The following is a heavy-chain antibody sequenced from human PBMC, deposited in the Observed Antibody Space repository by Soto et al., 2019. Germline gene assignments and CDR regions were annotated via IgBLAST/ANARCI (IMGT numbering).Heavy chain of an antibody. J-gene: IGHJ6*02. CDR3: ARAVTMMANDYGMDV. Sequence: SQTLSLTCAISGDSVSSNSAAWNWIRQSPSRGLEWLGRTYYRSKWYNDYAVSVKGGITINPDTSKNQFSLQLNSVTPEDTAVYYCARAVTMMANDYGMDVWCQGTTVTVSS. CDR1: GDSVSSNSAA. D-gene: IGHD3-22*01. V-gene: IGHV6-1*01. CDR2: TYYRSKWYN.